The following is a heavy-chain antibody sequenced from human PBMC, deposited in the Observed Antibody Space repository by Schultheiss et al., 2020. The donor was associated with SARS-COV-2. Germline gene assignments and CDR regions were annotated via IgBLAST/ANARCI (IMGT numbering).Heavy chain of an antibody. CDR3: AKKDGTYYDILTGYFY. Sequence: GGSLRLSCAASGFTFSSYEMNWVRQAPGKGLEWVAVISYDGDNKYYADSVKGRFTISRDNSKNTLYLQMNSLRAEDTAVYYCAKKDGTYYDILTGYFYWGQGTLVTVSS. V-gene: IGHV3-30-3*02. CDR1: GFTFSSYE. D-gene: IGHD3-9*01. J-gene: IGHJ4*02. CDR2: ISYDGDNK.